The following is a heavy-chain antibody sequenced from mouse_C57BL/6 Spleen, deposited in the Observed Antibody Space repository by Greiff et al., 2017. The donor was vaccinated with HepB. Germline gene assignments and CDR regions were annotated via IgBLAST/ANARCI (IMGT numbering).Heavy chain of an antibody. J-gene: IGHJ3*01. CDR2: ILPGSGST. Sequence: QVQLKESGAELMKPGASVKLSCKATGYTFTGYWIEWVKQRPGHGLEWIGEILPGSGSTNYNEKFKGKATFTADTSSNTAYMQLSSLTTEDSAIYYCARRTDGYPFAYWGQGTLVTVSA. D-gene: IGHD2-3*01. CDR1: GYTFTGYW. V-gene: IGHV1-9*01. CDR3: ARRTDGYPFAY.